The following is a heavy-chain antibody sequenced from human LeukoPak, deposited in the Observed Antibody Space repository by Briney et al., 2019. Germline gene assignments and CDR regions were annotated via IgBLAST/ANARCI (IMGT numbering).Heavy chain of an antibody. J-gene: IGHJ4*02. Sequence: GESLKISCKGSGYSFTSYWIGWVRQMPGKGLEWMGIIYPGDSDSRNSPSFQGQVTISADKSISTAYLQWSSLEASDTAMYYCARRRPGYYSGGSCYGYYFDYWGQGTLVTVSS. CDR2: IYPGDSDS. CDR1: GYSFTSYW. D-gene: IGHD2-15*01. CDR3: ARRRPGYYSGGSCYGYYFDY. V-gene: IGHV5-51*01.